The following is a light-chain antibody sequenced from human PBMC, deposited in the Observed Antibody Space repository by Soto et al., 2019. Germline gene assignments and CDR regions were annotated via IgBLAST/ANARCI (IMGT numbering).Light chain of an antibody. J-gene: IGKJ1*01. CDR1: QSISSW. CDR2: KAS. Sequence: DIKMTQSPSTLSVSVGDRVTITCRASQSISSWLAWYQQKPGKAPKLLIYKASSLESGVPSRFSGSGSGTEFTLTISSLQPDDFATYYCQQYNSYWTFGQGTKVELK. V-gene: IGKV1-5*03. CDR3: QQYNSYWT.